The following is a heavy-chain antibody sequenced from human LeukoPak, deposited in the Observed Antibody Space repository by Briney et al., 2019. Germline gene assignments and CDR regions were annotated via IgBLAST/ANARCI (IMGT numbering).Heavy chain of an antibody. CDR1: GGTFSSYA. CDR3: AREALAPGIAAAGEFQH. V-gene: IGHV1-69*05. CDR2: IIPIFGTA. Sequence: SVKVSCKASGGTFSSYAISWVRQAPGQGLEWMGGIIPIFGTANYPQKFQGRVTITTDESTSTAYMELSSLRSEDTAVYYCAREALAPGIAAAGEFQHWGQGTLVTVSS. J-gene: IGHJ1*01. D-gene: IGHD6-13*01.